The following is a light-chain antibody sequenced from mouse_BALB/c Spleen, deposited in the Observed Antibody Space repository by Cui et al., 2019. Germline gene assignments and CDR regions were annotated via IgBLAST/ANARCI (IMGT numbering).Light chain of an antibody. CDR2: STS. CDR1: SSVSSSY. Sequence: QIVLTQSPAIMSASPGEKVTMTCRARSSVSSSYLYWYQQKPGSSPKLWIYSTSNLASGVPARFSGSGSGTSYSLTISSMEAEDAATFYCQQYSGYPSWTFGGGTKLEIK. V-gene: IGKV4-78*01. CDR3: QQYSGYPSWT. J-gene: IGKJ1*01.